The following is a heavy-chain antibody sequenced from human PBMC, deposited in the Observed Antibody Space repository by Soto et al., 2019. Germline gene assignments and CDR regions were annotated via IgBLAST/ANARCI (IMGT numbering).Heavy chain of an antibody. J-gene: IGHJ5*01. CDR2: LYYSGTT. CDR1: GGALSRSSDY. Sequence: SETLSLTCTVSGGALSRSSDYWGWIRQPPGKGLEWIGSLYYSGTTYYNPSLRGRLTISVDTSKNYFYLKLTSVTAADTAVYYCARHMSMSNWFDPWGQGTLVTVSS. V-gene: IGHV4-39*01. D-gene: IGHD3-10*02. CDR3: ARHMSMSNWFDP.